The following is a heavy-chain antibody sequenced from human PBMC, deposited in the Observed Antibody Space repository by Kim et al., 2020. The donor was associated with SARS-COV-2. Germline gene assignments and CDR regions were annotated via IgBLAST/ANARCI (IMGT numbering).Heavy chain of an antibody. V-gene: IGHV3-9*01. CDR2: ISWNSGSI. Sequence: GGSLRLSCAASGFTFDDYAMHWVRQAPGKGLEWVSGISWNSGSIGYADSVKGRFTISRDNAKNSLYLQMNSLRAEDTALYYCAKTTMVRGVIITNYYGMDVWGQGTTVTVSS. CDR3: AKTTMVRGVIITNYYGMDV. J-gene: IGHJ6*02. D-gene: IGHD3-10*01. CDR1: GFTFDDYA.